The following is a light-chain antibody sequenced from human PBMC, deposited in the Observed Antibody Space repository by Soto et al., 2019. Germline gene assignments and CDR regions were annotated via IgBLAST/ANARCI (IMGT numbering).Light chain of an antibody. CDR2: GAS. CDR1: QSVSRN. Sequence: EIVKTQYPATLSVSPGERDTLSCRASQSVSRNLAWYQQKPGQAPRLLIYGASTRATGIPARFSGSGSGTEFTPTNSSLQSEDFAVYYCQHYNNWPPPTSAGGTKVEIK. J-gene: IGKJ4*01. V-gene: IGKV3-15*01. CDR3: QHYNNWPPPT.